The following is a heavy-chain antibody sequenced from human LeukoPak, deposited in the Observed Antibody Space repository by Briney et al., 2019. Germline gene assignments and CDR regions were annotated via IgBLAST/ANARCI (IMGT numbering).Heavy chain of an antibody. V-gene: IGHV3-23*01. Sequence: GGSLRLSCAASGFSFRTYAMTWVRQAPGKGLEWVSSISGSGATTYNADPLKGRFTISRDNSKNTLYLQMNSLRAEDTAVYYCVKESTSSGYYYAPDYWGQGTLVTVSS. CDR1: GFSFRTYA. CDR2: ISGSGATT. D-gene: IGHD3-22*01. CDR3: VKESTSSGYYYAPDY. J-gene: IGHJ4*02.